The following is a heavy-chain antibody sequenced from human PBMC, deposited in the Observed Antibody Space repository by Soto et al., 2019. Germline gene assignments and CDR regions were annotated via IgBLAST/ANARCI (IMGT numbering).Heavy chain of an antibody. CDR2: IYYSGST. D-gene: IGHD3-9*01. CDR1: GGSISSYY. J-gene: IGHJ4*01. CDR3: ASYDILTGPDY. Sequence: PSETLSLTCTVSGGSISSYYWSWIRQPPGKGLEWIGYIYYSGSTNYNPSLKSRVTISVDTSKNQFSLKLSSVTAADSAVYYCASYDILTGPDYWGQGTVVTVSS. V-gene: IGHV4-59*08.